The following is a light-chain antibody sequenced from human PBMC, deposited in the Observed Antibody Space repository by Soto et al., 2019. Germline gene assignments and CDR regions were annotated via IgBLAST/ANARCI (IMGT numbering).Light chain of an antibody. CDR1: QSVNSN. Sequence: ETVMTQSPATLSVSPGERATLSCRASQSVNSNLAWYQQKPGQAPRLLIYDASTGATGIPARFSGSGSGTEFTLTISSLQSEDFAVYYCQQYNNWITFGQGTRLEIK. CDR2: DAS. CDR3: QQYNNWIT. J-gene: IGKJ5*01. V-gene: IGKV3-15*01.